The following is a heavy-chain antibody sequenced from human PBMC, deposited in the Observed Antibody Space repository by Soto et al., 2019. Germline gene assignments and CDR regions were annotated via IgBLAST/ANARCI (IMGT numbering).Heavy chain of an antibody. Sequence: GASLTISCQASGHTFPSSHISRCRHMPGKDLEWGDKIGARDSDIRYNPSSQGQGTISADRSTTHAYLQWSSLKASDTAKYYCAREQPLDSRVWYDWGQGTLVTGAS. V-gene: IGHV5-51*01. CDR2: IGARDSDI. D-gene: IGHD6-19*01. CDR3: AREQPLDSRVWYD. CDR1: GHTFPSSH. J-gene: IGHJ4*02.